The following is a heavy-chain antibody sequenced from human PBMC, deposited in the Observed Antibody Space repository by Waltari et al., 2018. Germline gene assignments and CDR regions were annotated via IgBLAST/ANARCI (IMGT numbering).Heavy chain of an antibody. J-gene: IGHJ4*02. CDR1: GFTLSNYW. V-gene: IGHV3-7*01. CDR3: ARDPSRRADY. CDR2: RNSEASVK. Sequence: EVQLVESGGGLVQPGGSLRLSCVGSGFTLSNYWMHWVRQAPGKGLGWVDNRNSEASVKDYVEFVKGRFTSSRDNAKNSLFLQMDSLRAEDTAIYYCARDPSRRADYWGQGTLVTVSS.